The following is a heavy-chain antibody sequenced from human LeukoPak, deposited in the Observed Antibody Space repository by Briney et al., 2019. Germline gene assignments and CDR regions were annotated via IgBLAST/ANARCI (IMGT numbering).Heavy chain of an antibody. CDR2: FDPEDGET. CDR3: ATLPRVFSSSWYFDY. J-gene: IGHJ4*02. D-gene: IGHD6-13*01. Sequence: ASVKVSCKVSGYTLTELSMHWVRQAPGKGLEWMGGFDPEDGETIYAQKFHGRVTMTEDTSTDTAYMELSSLRSEDTAVYYCATLPRVFSSSWYFDYWGQGTLVTVSS. V-gene: IGHV1-24*01. CDR1: GYTLTELS.